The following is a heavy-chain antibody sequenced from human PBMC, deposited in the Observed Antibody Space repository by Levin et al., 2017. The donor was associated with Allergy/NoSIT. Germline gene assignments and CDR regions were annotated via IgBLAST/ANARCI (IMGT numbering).Heavy chain of an antibody. CDR2: ISDSGHLI. CDR1: GFTFNIYA. D-gene: IGHD1-7*01. Sequence: SCAASGFTFNIYAVSWVRQAPGKGLEWVSAISDSGHLIYYTDSVKGRFTISRDNSKNKVYLEMNTLRAEDTALYYCARQWNYSSEMFDYWGQGTLVTVSS. J-gene: IGHJ4*02. V-gene: IGHV3-23*01. CDR3: ARQWNYSSEMFDY.